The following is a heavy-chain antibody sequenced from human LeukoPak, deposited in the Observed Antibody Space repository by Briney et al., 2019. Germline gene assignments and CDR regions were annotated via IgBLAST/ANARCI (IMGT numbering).Heavy chain of an antibody. CDR3: VFWSGYYRGEYFQH. CDR1: GFTFSSYG. J-gene: IGHJ1*01. CDR2: IRYDGSNK. Sequence: PGGSLRLSCAASGFTFSSYGMHWVRQAPGKGLEWVAFIRYDGSNKYYADSVKGRFTISRDNSKNTLYLQMNSLRAEDTAVYYPVFWSGYYRGEYFQHWGQGTLVTVSS. V-gene: IGHV3-30*02. D-gene: IGHD3-3*01.